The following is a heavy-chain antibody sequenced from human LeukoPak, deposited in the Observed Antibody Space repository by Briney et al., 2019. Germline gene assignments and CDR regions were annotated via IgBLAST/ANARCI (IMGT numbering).Heavy chain of an antibody. J-gene: IGHJ4*02. V-gene: IGHV4-59*01. Sequence: SETLSLTCTVSGGSISSYYWSWIRQPPGKGLEWIGYIQYSGSTNYNPSPKSRVTISVDTSKNQFSLKLTSVTAADTAVYYCARSIYTTSSHPYFFDYWGQGTLVTVSS. D-gene: IGHD6-6*01. CDR1: GGSISSYY. CDR2: IQYSGST. CDR3: ARSIYTTSSHPYFFDY.